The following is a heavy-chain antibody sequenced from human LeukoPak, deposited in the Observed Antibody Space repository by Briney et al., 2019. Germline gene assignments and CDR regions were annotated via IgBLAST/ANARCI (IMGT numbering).Heavy chain of an antibody. D-gene: IGHD2-2*01. Sequence: GGSLRLSCAVSGFTFSDYYMSWIRQAPGKGLEWVSYISSSGSTIYYADSVKGRFTISRDNAKNSLYLQLNSLRAEDTAVYYCAIGFLPGLVVLPAAMYYWGQGTLVTVSS. CDR3: AIGFLPGLVVLPAAMYY. V-gene: IGHV3-11*01. CDR1: GFTFSDYY. J-gene: IGHJ4*02. CDR2: ISSSGSTI.